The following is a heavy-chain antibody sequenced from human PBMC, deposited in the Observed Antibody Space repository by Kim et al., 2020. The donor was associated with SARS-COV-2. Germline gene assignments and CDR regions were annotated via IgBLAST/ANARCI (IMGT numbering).Heavy chain of an antibody. J-gene: IGHJ4*02. CDR1: GFSLSTSGVG. D-gene: IGHD6-13*01. CDR2: IYWDDDK. V-gene: IGHV2-5*02. CDR3: AHRHEHSSSWWGIFAC. Sequence: SGPTLVNPTQTLTLTCTFSGFSLSTSGVGVGWIRQPPGKALEWLALIYWDDDKRYSPSLKSRLTITKDTAKNQVVLTMTNMDPVDTATYYCAHRHEHSSSWWGIFACWGQGTLVTVSS.